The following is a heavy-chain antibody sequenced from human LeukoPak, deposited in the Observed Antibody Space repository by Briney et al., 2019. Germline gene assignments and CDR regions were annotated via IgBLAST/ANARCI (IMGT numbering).Heavy chain of an antibody. CDR2: TSHDGSNK. V-gene: IGHV3-30*18. D-gene: IGHD2-8*01. Sequence: GGSLRLSCAASGFTFSSYAMHWVRQAPGKGLEWVAVTSHDGSNKYYADSVKGRFTISRDNSKNTLYLQMNSLRAEDTAVYHCAKDTTELVLTFDYWGQGTLVTVSS. CDR1: GFTFSSYA. J-gene: IGHJ4*02. CDR3: AKDTTELVLTFDY.